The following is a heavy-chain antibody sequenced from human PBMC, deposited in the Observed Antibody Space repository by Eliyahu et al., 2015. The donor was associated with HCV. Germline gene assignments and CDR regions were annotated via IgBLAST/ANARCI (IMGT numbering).Heavy chain of an antibody. CDR2: ISYDGSNK. Sequence: SSYAMHWVRQAPGKGLEWVAVISYDGSNKYYADSVKGRFTISRDNSKNTLYLQMNSLRAEDTAVYYCAREYYDFSYYYGMDVLGPRD. CDR1: SSYA. J-gene: IGHJ6*02. CDR3: AREYYDFSYYYGMDV. V-gene: IGHV3-30-3*01. D-gene: IGHD3-3*01.